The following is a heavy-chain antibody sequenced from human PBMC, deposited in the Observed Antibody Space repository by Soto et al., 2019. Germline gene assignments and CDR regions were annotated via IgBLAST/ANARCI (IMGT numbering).Heavy chain of an antibody. Sequence: QVRLVESGGGVVQPGMSLRLSCAASGFTFNDFAIHWVRQAPGKGLEWLALISYDGSTTFYGDSVKGRSTISRDNSGNTLYLQMISLGPEDTAVYYCARRGIEALNTGPGQDYFDYWGQGTQVTVSS. V-gene: IGHV3-30-3*01. CDR1: GFTFNDFA. D-gene: IGHD6-25*01. J-gene: IGHJ4*02. CDR2: ISYDGSTT. CDR3: ARRGIEALNTGPGQDYFDY.